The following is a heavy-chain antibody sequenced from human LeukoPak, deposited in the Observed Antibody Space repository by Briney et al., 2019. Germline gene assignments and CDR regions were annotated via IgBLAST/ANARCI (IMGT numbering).Heavy chain of an antibody. CDR3: ARKLYDSSRYGQTYYFDN. V-gene: IGHV1-18*01. D-gene: IGHD3-22*01. CDR1: GYTFTSYG. Sequence: ASVKVSCKASGYTFTSYGISWVRQAPGQGLEWMGWISPYNGNTDHAQKFQSRVTMTTDTFTSTAYMDLRSLRSDDTAVYYCARKLYDSSRYGQTYYFDNWGQGTLVTVSS. J-gene: IGHJ4*02. CDR2: ISPYNGNT.